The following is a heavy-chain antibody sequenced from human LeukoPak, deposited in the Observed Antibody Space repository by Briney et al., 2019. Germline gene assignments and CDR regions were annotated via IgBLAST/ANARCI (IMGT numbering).Heavy chain of an antibody. J-gene: IGHJ3*02. V-gene: IGHV1-69*05. CDR2: IIPIFGTA. D-gene: IGHD6-19*01. Sequence: GASVKVSCKASGGTFSSYAISWVRQAPGQGLEWIGRIIPIFGTANYAQKFQGRVTITTDESTSTAYMELSSLRSEDTAVYYCARSSGWYLFGRDAFDIWGQGTMVTVSS. CDR1: GGTFSSYA. CDR3: ARSSGWYLFGRDAFDI.